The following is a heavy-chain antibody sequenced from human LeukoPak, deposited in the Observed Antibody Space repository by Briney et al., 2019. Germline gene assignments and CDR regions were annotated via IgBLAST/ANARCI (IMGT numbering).Heavy chain of an antibody. Sequence: ASVKGSCKAAGYTFIGYYMHWVRQAPGQGLEWMGWINPNSGGTNYAQKFQGWVTMTRDTSISTAYMELSRLRSDDTAVYYCARNGPEPVRGVIGYYYYGMDVWGKGTTVTVSS. CDR3: ARNGPEPVRGVIGYYYYGMDV. J-gene: IGHJ6*04. CDR1: GYTFIGYY. CDR2: INPNSGGT. D-gene: IGHD3-10*01. V-gene: IGHV1-2*04.